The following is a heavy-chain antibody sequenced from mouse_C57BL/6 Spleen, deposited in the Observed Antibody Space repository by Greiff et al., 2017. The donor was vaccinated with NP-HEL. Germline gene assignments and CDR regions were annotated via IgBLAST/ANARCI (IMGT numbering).Heavy chain of an antibody. CDR3: TGDGYDKYFDV. V-gene: IGHV1-15*01. CDR1: GYTFTDYE. J-gene: IGHJ1*03. CDR2: IDPETGGT. Sequence: VQLQQSGAELVRPGASVTLSCKASGYTFTDYEMHWVKQTPVHGLEWIGAIDPETGGTAYNQKFKGKAILTADKSSSTAYMEVRSLTSEDAAVYYGTGDGYDKYFDVWGTGTTVTVSS. D-gene: IGHD2-2*01.